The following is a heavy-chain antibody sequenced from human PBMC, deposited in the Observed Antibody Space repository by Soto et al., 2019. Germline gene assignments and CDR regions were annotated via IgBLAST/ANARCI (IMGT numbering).Heavy chain of an antibody. CDR3: ARGGDPYYGSPPIDY. J-gene: IGHJ4*02. D-gene: IGHD3-10*01. Sequence: GGSLRLSCAASGFTFSSYAMSWVRQAPGKGLEWVSAIGASGAGTYYADSVKGRFTISRDNSKNTLHLQMNSLRAEDTAVYYCARGGDPYYGSPPIDYWGQGTLVTVSS. CDR1: GFTFSSYA. CDR2: IGASGAGT. V-gene: IGHV3-23*01.